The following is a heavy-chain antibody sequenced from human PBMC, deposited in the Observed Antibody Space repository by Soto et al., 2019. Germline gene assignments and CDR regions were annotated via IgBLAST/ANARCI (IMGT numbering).Heavy chain of an antibody. J-gene: IGHJ3*02. CDR2: ISGSGGST. CDR1: GFTFSSYA. CDR3: ANARLTGYPPGAFDI. Sequence: PVGSMRLSCAASGFTFSSYAMSWVRQAPGKGLEWVSAISGSGGSTYYADSVKGRFTISRDNSKNTLYLQMNSLRAEDTAVYYCANARLTGYPPGAFDIWGQGTMVTVSS. D-gene: IGHD3-9*01. V-gene: IGHV3-23*01.